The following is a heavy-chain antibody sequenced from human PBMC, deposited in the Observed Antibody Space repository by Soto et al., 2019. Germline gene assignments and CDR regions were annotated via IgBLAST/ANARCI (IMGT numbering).Heavy chain of an antibody. D-gene: IGHD4-17*01. V-gene: IGHV3-23*01. CDR1: GFTFSSYA. Sequence: EGQLLESGGGLVQPGGSLRLSCAASGFTFSSYAMAWARQAPGKGLEWVSGITYIGGATFYADSVKGRFTISRDNSKNTLYLQMNSLRAEDTAVYYCAKVSSLYGDYVPSSGLDDFWGQGTRVTVSS. CDR2: ITYIGGAT. J-gene: IGHJ4*02. CDR3: AKVSSLYGDYVPSSGLDDF.